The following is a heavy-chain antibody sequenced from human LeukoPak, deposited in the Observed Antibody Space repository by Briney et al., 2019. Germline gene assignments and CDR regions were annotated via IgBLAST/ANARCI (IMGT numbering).Heavy chain of an antibody. V-gene: IGHV4-4*07. CDR1: GASISSYY. CDR2: IYTSGST. CDR3: ARDPVAGTGDNFDY. D-gene: IGHD6-19*01. Sequence: NASEILSLTCTVSGASISSYYWSWMRQPAGKGLEWIGRIYTSGSTNYNPSLKSRVTMSVDTSKNQFSLKLSSVTAADTAVYYCARDPVAGTGDNFDYWGQGTLVTVSS. J-gene: IGHJ4*02.